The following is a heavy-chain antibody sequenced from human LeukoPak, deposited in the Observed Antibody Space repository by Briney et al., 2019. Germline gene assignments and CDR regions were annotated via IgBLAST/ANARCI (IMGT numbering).Heavy chain of an antibody. D-gene: IGHD7-27*01. V-gene: IGHV3-53*01. CDR2: IYSGGST. J-gene: IGHJ4*02. CDR1: GFTVSSNY. Sequence: GGSLRLSCAASGFTVSSNYMSWVRQAPGKGLEWVSVIYSGGSTYYADSVKGRFTISSDNSKNTLYLQMNSLRAEDTAVYYCARALEPGIFDYWGQGTLVTVSS. CDR3: ARALEPGIFDY.